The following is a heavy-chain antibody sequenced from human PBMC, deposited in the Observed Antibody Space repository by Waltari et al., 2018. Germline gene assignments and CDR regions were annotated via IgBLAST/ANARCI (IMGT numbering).Heavy chain of an antibody. CDR3: ATGRDATNYYGMDV. Sequence: QVQLVQSGAEVKKPGSSVKVSCKASGGTFSSYANSWVRQAPGQGLEWMGRIIPIFGTANYAQKFQGRVTITADKSTSTAYMELSSLRSEDTAMYYCATGRDATNYYGMDVWGQGTTVTVSS. V-gene: IGHV1-69*08. D-gene: IGHD1-26*01. CDR2: IIPIFGTA. J-gene: IGHJ6*02. CDR1: GGTFSSYA.